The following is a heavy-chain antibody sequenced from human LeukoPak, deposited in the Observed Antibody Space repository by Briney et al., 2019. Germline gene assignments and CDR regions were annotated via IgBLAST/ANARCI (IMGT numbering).Heavy chain of an antibody. CDR3: AREIVGAPEYNWFDP. CDR1: GGSISSGGYY. J-gene: IGHJ5*02. V-gene: IGHV4-31*03. CDR2: IYYSGST. Sequence: SETLSLTCTVSGGSISSGGYYWSWIRQHPGKGLEWIGYIYYSGSTYYNPSLKSRVTISVDTSKNQFSLKLSSVTAADTAVYYCAREIVGAPEYNWFDPWGQGTLVTVSS. D-gene: IGHD1-26*01.